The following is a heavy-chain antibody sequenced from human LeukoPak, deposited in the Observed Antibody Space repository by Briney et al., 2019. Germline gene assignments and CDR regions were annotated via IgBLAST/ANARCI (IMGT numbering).Heavy chain of an antibody. CDR1: GGSFSGYY. Sequence: SETLSLTCAVYGGSFSGYYWSWIRQPPGKGLEWIGEINHSGSTNYNPSLKSRVTMSVDTSKNQFSLKLSSVTAADTAVYYCARHALNWFDPWGQGTLVTVSS. D-gene: IGHD3-3*02. J-gene: IGHJ5*02. CDR3: ARHALNWFDP. V-gene: IGHV4-34*01. CDR2: INHSGST.